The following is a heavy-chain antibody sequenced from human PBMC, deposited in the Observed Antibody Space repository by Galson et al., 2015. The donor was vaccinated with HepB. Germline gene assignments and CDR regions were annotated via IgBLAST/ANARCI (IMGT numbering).Heavy chain of an antibody. CDR3: AKDPTARYYYDSSGYYY. CDR1: GFTFSSYG. Sequence: SLRLSCAASGFTFSSYGMHWVRQAPGKGLEWVAVISYDGSNKYYADSVKGRFTISRDNSKNTLYLQMNSLRAEDTAVYYCAKDPTARYYYDSSGYYYWGQGTLVTVSS. D-gene: IGHD3-22*01. V-gene: IGHV3-30*18. J-gene: IGHJ4*02. CDR2: ISYDGSNK.